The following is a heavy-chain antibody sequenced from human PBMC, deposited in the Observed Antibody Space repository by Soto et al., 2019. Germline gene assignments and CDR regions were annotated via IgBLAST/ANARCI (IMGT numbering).Heavy chain of an antibody. V-gene: IGHV3-73*02. CDR2: IRSKLNAYAT. CDR3: TRFPMDSGDYSEDY. CDR1: GFTFSDSS. J-gene: IGHJ4*02. D-gene: IGHD1-26*01. Sequence: EVHLVESGGGLVQPGGSLKLSCAASGFTFSDSSVHWVRQASGKGLEWVGHIRSKLNAYATAFAASVKGRFTISRDDSKNTAYLQMSSLKTDDTAVYYCTRFPMDSGDYSEDYWGQGPLVTVSS.